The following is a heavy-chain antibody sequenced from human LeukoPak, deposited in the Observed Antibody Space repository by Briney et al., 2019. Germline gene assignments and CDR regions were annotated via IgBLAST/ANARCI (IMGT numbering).Heavy chain of an antibody. V-gene: IGHV5-51*01. CDR3: ARGITMIRGVVSTFDY. Sequence: GESLKISCKGSGYSFTSYWIGWVRQMPGKGLEWMVIIYPGDSDTRYSPSFQGQVTISADKSISTAYLQWSSLKASDTAMYYCARGITMIRGVVSTFDYWGQGTLVTVSS. CDR1: GYSFTSYW. D-gene: IGHD3-10*01. J-gene: IGHJ4*02. CDR2: IYPGDSDT.